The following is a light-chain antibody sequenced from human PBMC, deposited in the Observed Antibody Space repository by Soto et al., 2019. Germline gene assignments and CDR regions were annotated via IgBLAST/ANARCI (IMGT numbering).Light chain of an antibody. CDR2: GIS. V-gene: IGKV1-27*01. J-gene: IGKJ5*01. Sequence: DFQMTQSPSSLSASVGDRVTITCRASQSFSTYLAWYQQKPGKVPKLLISGISTLQSGVPSRFRGSGSGTDFTFTISRLQPEDIATYYCQQYENLPTFGQGTRLEIK. CDR1: QSFSTY. CDR3: QQYENLPT.